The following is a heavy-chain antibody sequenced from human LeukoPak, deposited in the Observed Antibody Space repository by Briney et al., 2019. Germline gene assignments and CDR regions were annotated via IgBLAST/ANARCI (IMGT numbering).Heavy chain of an antibody. CDR3: AKTIQLWLRLLFDY. CDR1: GFTFSRYA. D-gene: IGHD5-18*01. V-gene: IGHV3-23*01. Sequence: PGGSLRLSCAASGFTFSRYAMSWVRQAPGKGLEWVSGISGSGDYTYYADSVKGRFTISRDNSKNTLYLQMNSLRAEDTAVYYCAKTIQLWLRLLFDYWGQGNLVSVSS. CDR2: ISGSGDYT. J-gene: IGHJ4*02.